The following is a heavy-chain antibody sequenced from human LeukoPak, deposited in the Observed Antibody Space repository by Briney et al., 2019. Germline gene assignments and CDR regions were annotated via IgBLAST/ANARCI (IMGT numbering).Heavy chain of an antibody. CDR2: IYYSGST. CDR1: GGSISSYY. Sequence: PSETLSLTCTVSGGSISSYYWSWIRQPPGKGLEWIGYIYYSGSTNYNPSLESRVTISVDTSKNQFSLKLSSVTAADTAVDYCARGRGWPLRAFDIWGQGTMVTVSS. CDR3: ARGRGWPLRAFDI. V-gene: IGHV4-59*12. D-gene: IGHD2-15*01. J-gene: IGHJ3*02.